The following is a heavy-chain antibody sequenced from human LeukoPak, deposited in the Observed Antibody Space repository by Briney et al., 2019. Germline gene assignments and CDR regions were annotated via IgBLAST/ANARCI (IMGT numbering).Heavy chain of an antibody. CDR2: IWYDGSNK. J-gene: IGHJ4*02. V-gene: IGHV3-30*19. Sequence: GGSLRLSCAASGFTFSSYGMHWVRQAPGKGLEWVAVIWYDGSNKYYADSVKGRFTISRDNSKNTLYLQMNSLRAEDTAVYYCARDHYYDSSGPFKAGGYWGQGTLVTVSS. CDR1: GFTFSSYG. CDR3: ARDHYYDSSGPFKAGGY. D-gene: IGHD3-22*01.